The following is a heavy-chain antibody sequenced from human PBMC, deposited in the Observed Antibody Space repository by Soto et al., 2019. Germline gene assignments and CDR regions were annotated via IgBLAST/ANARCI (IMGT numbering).Heavy chain of an antibody. V-gene: IGHV4-31*03. Sequence: SETLSLTCTVSGGSISSGGYYWSWIRQHPGKGLEWIGYIYYSGSTYYNPSLKSRVTISVDTSKNQFSLKLSSVTAADTAVYYCARATRGPSSGYYQLDYWGQGTTVTVSS. D-gene: IGHD3-22*01. CDR1: GGSISSGGYY. CDR2: IYYSGST. J-gene: IGHJ4*02. CDR3: ARATRGPSSGYYQLDY.